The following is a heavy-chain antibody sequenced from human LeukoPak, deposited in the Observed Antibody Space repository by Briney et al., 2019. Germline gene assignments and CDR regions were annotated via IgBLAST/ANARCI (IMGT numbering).Heavy chain of an antibody. D-gene: IGHD3-22*01. V-gene: IGHV3-21*01. CDR3: ARNYGFLSQHYYDSSGQFDY. CDR1: GFTFSSYS. CDR2: ISSSSSYI. J-gene: IGHJ4*02. Sequence: PGGSLRLSCAASGFTFSSYSMNWVRQAPGKGLEWVSSISSSSSYIYYADSVKGRFTISRDNAKNSLYLQMNSLRAEDTTVYYCARNYGFLSQHYYDSSGQFDYWGQGTLVTVSS.